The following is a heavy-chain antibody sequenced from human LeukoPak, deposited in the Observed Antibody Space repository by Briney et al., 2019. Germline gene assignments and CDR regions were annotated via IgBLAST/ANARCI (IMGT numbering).Heavy chain of an antibody. CDR2: INHSGST. CDR1: GGSFSGYY. V-gene: IGHV4-34*01. CDR3: GRVGWGYCSSTSCYGNNWFDP. D-gene: IGHD2-2*01. Sequence: SETLSLTCAVYGGSFSGYYWSWIRQPPGKGLEWIGEINHSGSTNYNPSLKSRVTISVDTSKNQFSLKLSSVTAADTAVYYCGRVGWGYCSSTSCYGNNWFDPWGQGTLVTVSS. J-gene: IGHJ5*02.